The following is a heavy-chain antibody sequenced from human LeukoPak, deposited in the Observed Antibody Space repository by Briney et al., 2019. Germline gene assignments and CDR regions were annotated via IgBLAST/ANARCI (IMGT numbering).Heavy chain of an antibody. Sequence: GGSLRLSCAASGFTVSRNYMNWVRQAPGKGLEWVSVIYGGGSTYYADSVKGRFIISRDNSKNTLYLQMNSLRVEDTAVYYCARDHGYSRAFDIWGQGTMVTVSS. D-gene: IGHD5-24*01. CDR2: IYGGGST. CDR3: ARDHGYSRAFDI. J-gene: IGHJ3*02. V-gene: IGHV3-66*01. CDR1: GFTVSRNY.